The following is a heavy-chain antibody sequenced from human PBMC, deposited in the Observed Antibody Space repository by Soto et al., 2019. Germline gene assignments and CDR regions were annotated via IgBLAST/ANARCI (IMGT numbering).Heavy chain of an antibody. D-gene: IGHD3-10*01. CDR1: GGSFSGYY. CDR3: ARATSRVRGVPLDY. V-gene: IGHV4-34*01. CDR2: INHSGST. J-gene: IGHJ4*02. Sequence: QVQLQQWGAGLLKPSETLSLTCAVYGGSFSGYYWSWIRQPPGKGLEWIGEINHSGSTNYNPSLKSQVTISVDTSKNQFSLKLSSVTAADTAVYYCARATSRVRGVPLDYWGQGTLVTVSS.